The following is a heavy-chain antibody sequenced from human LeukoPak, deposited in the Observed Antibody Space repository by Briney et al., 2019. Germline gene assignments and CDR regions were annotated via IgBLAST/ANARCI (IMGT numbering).Heavy chain of an antibody. CDR2: IIPIFGTA. J-gene: IGHJ6*02. V-gene: IGHV1-69*13. CDR1: GGTFSSYA. Sequence: GASVKVSCKASGGTFSSYAISWVRQAPGHGLEWMGGIIPIFGTANYAQKFQGRVTITADESTSTAYMELSSLRSEDTAVYYCARRALGYCSSTSCSDYYYYGMDVWGQGTTVTVSS. D-gene: IGHD2-2*01. CDR3: ARRALGYCSSTSCSDYYYYGMDV.